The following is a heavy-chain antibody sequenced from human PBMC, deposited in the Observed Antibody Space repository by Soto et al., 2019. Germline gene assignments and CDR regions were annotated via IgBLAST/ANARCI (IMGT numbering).Heavy chain of an antibody. Sequence: PGGSLRLSCAASGFTFSSYEMNWVRQAPGKGLEWVSYISSSGSTIYYADSVKGRFTISRDNAKNSLYLQMNSLRAEDTAVYYCARRYGSGSYNAFDYWGQGTLVTVSS. CDR1: GFTFSSYE. D-gene: IGHD3-10*01. V-gene: IGHV3-48*03. CDR2: ISSSGSTI. CDR3: ARRYGSGSYNAFDY. J-gene: IGHJ4*02.